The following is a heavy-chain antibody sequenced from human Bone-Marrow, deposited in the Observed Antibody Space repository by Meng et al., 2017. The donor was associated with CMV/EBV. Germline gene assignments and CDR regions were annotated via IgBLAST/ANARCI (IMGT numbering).Heavy chain of an antibody. CDR2: ISAYNGNT. CDR1: GYTFTSYG. CDR3: ARVQSPIAAAGDDAFDI. D-gene: IGHD6-13*01. V-gene: IGHV1-18*01. Sequence: ASVKVSCKASGYTFTSYGISWVRQAPGQGLEWMGWISAYNGNTNYAQKLQGRVTMTTDTSTSTAYMELRSLRSDDTAVYYCARVQSPIAAAGDDAFDIWGQGTMVTVSS. J-gene: IGHJ3*02.